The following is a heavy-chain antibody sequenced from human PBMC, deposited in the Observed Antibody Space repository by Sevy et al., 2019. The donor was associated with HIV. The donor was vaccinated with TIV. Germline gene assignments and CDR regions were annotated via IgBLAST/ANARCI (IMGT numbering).Heavy chain of an antibody. CDR1: GGSISGSY. D-gene: IGHD6-13*01. CDR3: AREDSSTWCFHF. Sequence: SETLSLTCTVSGGSISGSYWSWIRQSAGKGLEWIGRIYPSGNTNYNPSLKSRVTMSVDTSKNHFSLKLTSVTAADTAAYSCAREDSSTWCFHFWGQGTLVTVSS. CDR2: IYPSGNT. J-gene: IGHJ4*02. V-gene: IGHV4-4*07.